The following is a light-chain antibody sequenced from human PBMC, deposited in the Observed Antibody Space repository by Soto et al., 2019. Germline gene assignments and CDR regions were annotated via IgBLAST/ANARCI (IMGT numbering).Light chain of an antibody. J-gene: IGKJ4*01. V-gene: IGKV1-17*02. Sequence: DLQRTHSPSTLSGSLFYRVTITCRASQGFRNDLDWYQWKPGRAPKRLIHSVSNLQSGVPSRFSASGSETEFTLTISNLQPEDFATYYCLHRSSYPLTFGGGTKVDIK. CDR3: LHRSSYPLT. CDR1: QGFRND. CDR2: SVS.